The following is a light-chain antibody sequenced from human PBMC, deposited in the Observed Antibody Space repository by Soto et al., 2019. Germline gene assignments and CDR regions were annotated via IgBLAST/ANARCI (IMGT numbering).Light chain of an antibody. CDR1: SNDVGNYKY. CDR2: EVS. V-gene: IGLV2-14*01. J-gene: IGLJ1*01. Sequence: QSFLTQPASVSVSPGQSITMSCTGTSNDVGNYKYVSWYQQHPGKAPKLVIYEVSNRPSGISTRFSGSKSGNTASLTISGLQPEDEADYYCSSFTTGSTLAYVFGAGTKVTVL. CDR3: SSFTTGSTLAYV.